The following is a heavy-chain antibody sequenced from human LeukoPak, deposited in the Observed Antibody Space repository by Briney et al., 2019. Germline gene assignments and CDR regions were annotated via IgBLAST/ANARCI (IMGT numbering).Heavy chain of an antibody. CDR1: GYTFIGYY. D-gene: IGHD3-22*01. CDR3: ARGYDSSGEDY. J-gene: IGHJ4*02. Sequence: ASVEVSCKASGYTFIGYYIHWVRQATGQGLEWMGWMNPNSGNTGYAQKFQGRVTMTRNTSISTAYMELSSLRSEDTAVYYCARGYDSSGEDYWGQGTLVTVSS. CDR2: MNPNSGNT. V-gene: IGHV1-8*01.